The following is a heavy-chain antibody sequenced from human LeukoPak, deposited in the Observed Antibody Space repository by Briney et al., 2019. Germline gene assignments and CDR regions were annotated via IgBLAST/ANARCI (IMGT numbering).Heavy chain of an antibody. CDR2: IYYSGST. V-gene: IGHV4-59*12. CDR1: GGSISSYY. D-gene: IGHD3-3*01. J-gene: IGHJ4*02. Sequence: SSETLSLTCTVSGGSISSYYWSWIRQPPGKGLEWIGYIYYSGSTNYNPSLKSRVTISVDTSKNQFSLKLSSVTAADTAVYYCASPSTYDSAWGQGTLVTVS. CDR3: ASPSTYDSA.